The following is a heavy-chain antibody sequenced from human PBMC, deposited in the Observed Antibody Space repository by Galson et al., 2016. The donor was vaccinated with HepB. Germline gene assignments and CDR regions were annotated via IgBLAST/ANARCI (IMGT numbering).Heavy chain of an antibody. D-gene: IGHD3-3*01. CDR3: ARWSDSHGFDP. CDR2: IYSSGYT. Sequence: SLRLSCAASGFTVSSNYMIWVRQAPGKGLEWVSVIYSSGYTYYADSVKGRFTISRDNSKNKLYLQMNSLRAEDTAVFYCARWSDSHGFDPWGQGTLVTVSS. V-gene: IGHV3-53*01. J-gene: IGHJ5*02. CDR1: GFTVSSNY.